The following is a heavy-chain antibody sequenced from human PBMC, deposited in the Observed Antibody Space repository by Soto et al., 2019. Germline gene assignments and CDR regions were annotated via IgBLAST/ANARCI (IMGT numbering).Heavy chain of an antibody. V-gene: IGHV3-66*01. CDR3: GRDKAVGATDC. CDR1: GFTVSSNY. Sequence: GGSLRLSCAASGFTVSSNYMSWVRQAPGKGLEWVAVIYSGGSTYYADSVKGRFIISRDNSENTLFLQMNSLRAEDTAVYYCGRDKAVGATDCWGQGTLVTVS. J-gene: IGHJ4*02. D-gene: IGHD1-26*01. CDR2: IYSGGST.